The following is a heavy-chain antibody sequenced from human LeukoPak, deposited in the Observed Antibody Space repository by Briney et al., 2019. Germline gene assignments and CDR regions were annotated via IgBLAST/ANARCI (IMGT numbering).Heavy chain of an antibody. V-gene: IGHV3-48*02. CDR3: AREVHGYSYGTFDY. Sequence: PGGSLRLSCAASGFTFSSYSMNWVRQAPGKGLEWVSYISSSSSTIYYADSVKGRFTISRDNAKNSLYLQMNSLRDEDTAVYYCAREVHGYSYGTFDYWGQGTLVTVSS. CDR1: GFTFSSYS. J-gene: IGHJ4*02. D-gene: IGHD5-18*01. CDR2: ISSSSSTI.